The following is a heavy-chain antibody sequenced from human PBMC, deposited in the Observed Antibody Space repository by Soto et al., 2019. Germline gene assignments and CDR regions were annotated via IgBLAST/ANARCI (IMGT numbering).Heavy chain of an antibody. J-gene: IGHJ6*03. CDR3: AREGNGEANDFWSGYFESYYYYYMEV. Sequence: ASVKVSCKASGYTFTSYAMHWVRQAPGQRLEWMGWINAGNGNTKYSQKFQGRVTITRDTSASTAYMELSSLRSEDTAVYYCAREGNGEANDFWSGYFESYYYYYMEVWGKGTTVTVSS. D-gene: IGHD3-3*01. CDR2: INAGNGNT. V-gene: IGHV1-3*01. CDR1: GYTFTSYA.